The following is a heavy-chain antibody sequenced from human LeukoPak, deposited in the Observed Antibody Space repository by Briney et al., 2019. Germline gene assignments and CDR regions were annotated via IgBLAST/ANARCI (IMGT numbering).Heavy chain of an antibody. Sequence: ASVKVSCKASGYTFTGYYMHWVRQAPGQGLEWMGWINPNSGGTNYAQKFQGRVTMTRNTSISTAYMELSSLRSEDTAVYYCARDRYSSGWYGGYFDYWGQGTLVTVSS. D-gene: IGHD6-19*01. J-gene: IGHJ4*02. CDR2: INPNSGGT. V-gene: IGHV1-2*02. CDR1: GYTFTGYY. CDR3: ARDRYSSGWYGGYFDY.